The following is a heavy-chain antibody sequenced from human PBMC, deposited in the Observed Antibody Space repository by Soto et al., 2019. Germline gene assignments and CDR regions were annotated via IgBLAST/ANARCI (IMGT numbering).Heavy chain of an antibody. D-gene: IGHD6-25*01. CDR3: ARDRADQEIAADPYFDY. V-gene: IGHV3-30-3*01. CDR1: GFTYSTYT. CDR2: ISYDGNNK. Sequence: GGSLRLSCAASGFTYSTYTMHWVRQAPGKGLEWVAVISYDGNNKFYADSMKGRFTISRDSTKQTLYLQMNSLRPDDTAMYYYARDRADQEIAADPYFDYWGQGTLVTVSS. J-gene: IGHJ4*02.